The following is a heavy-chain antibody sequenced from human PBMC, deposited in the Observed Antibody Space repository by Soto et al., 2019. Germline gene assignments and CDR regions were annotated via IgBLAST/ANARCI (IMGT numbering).Heavy chain of an antibody. Sequence: SETLSLTCAVYGGSFSGYYWSWIRQPPGKGLEWIGEINHSGSTNYNPSLKSRVTISVDTSKNQLSLKLSSVTAADTAVYYCARGRPRYCSSTSCLYYYYGMDVWGQGTTVTVSS. J-gene: IGHJ6*02. V-gene: IGHV4-34*01. CDR2: INHSGST. CDR1: GGSFSGYY. CDR3: ARGRPRYCSSTSCLYYYYGMDV. D-gene: IGHD2-2*01.